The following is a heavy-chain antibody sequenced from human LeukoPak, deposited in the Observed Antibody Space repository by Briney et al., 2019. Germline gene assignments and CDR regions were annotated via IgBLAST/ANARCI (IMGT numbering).Heavy chain of an antibody. J-gene: IGHJ4*02. CDR1: GPSISNFY. Sequence: SETLSLTCTVSGPSISNFYWSWIRQPPGRGLEWVGSINYSGTTNYNPSLKSRVTMSIDTSKNQVSLNLNSVTAADTAVYYCARGPIIDYWGQGTLVTVSS. CDR2: INYSGTT. V-gene: IGHV4-59*12. CDR3: ARGPIIDY.